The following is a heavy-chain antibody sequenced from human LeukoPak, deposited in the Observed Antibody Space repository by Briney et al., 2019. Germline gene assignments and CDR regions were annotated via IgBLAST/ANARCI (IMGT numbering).Heavy chain of an antibody. Sequence: PSETLSLTCTVSGGSISSGDYYWSWIRQPPGKGLEWIGYIYYSGSTYYNPSLKSRVTISVDTSKNQFSLKLRSVTAADTAVYYCARAPPGVVFDIWGQGTMVTVSS. V-gene: IGHV4-30-4*08. CDR1: GGSISSGDYY. J-gene: IGHJ3*02. CDR3: ARAPPGVVFDI. D-gene: IGHD2-21*01. CDR2: IYYSGST.